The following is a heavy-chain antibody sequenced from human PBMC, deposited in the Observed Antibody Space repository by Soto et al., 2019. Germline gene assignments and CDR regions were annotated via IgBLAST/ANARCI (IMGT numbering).Heavy chain of an antibody. Sequence: PSETLSLTCTVSGGSISSYYWSWIRQPPGKGLEWVGYIYYSGSTNYNPSLKSRVTISVDTSKNQLTLTPSSVTAAAQDVYYCARLSMSIFGVVDWFDPWGQGTQVTLSS. J-gene: IGHJ5*02. D-gene: IGHD3-3*01. V-gene: IGHV4-59*08. CDR1: GGSISSYY. CDR3: ARLSMSIFGVVDWFDP. CDR2: IYYSGST.